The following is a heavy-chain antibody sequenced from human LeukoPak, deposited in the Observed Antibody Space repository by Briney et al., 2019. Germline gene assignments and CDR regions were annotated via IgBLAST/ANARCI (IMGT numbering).Heavy chain of an antibody. CDR3: ARAATYGSGTGFDY. CDR2: INSDGSWT. D-gene: IGHD3-10*01. J-gene: IGHJ4*02. CDR1: GFTFSSYW. Sequence: GGSLRLSCAASGFTFSSYWMHWVRQAPGKGLVWVSRINSDGSWTTYADSVKGRFTISRDNAKNTLYLQMNSLGAEDTAVYYRARAATYGSGTGFDYWGQGTLVTVSS. V-gene: IGHV3-74*01.